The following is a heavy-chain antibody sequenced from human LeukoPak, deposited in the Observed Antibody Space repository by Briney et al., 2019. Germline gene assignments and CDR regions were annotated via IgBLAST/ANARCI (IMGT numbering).Heavy chain of an antibody. Sequence: SETLSLTCAVSGYSISSGYYWGWIRQPPGKGLEWIGSIYHSGNTYYNPSLKSRVTISVDTSKNQFSLKLSSVTAADTAVYYCARIGGSYKFFDYRGQGTLVTVSS. D-gene: IGHD1-26*01. CDR2: IYHSGNT. CDR3: ARIGGSYKFFDY. V-gene: IGHV4-38-2*01. J-gene: IGHJ4*02. CDR1: GYSISSGYY.